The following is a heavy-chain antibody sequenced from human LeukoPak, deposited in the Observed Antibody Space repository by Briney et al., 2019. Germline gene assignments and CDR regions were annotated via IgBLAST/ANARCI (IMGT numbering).Heavy chain of an antibody. CDR2: IYYSGST. CDR3: ARHIQILEVYDY. J-gene: IGHJ4*02. Sequence: SETLSLTCIVSGGSISSSSYYWGWIRQPPGKGLEWIGSIYYSGSTYYNPSLKSRVTISVDTSKNQFSLKLSSVTAADTAVYYCARHIQILEVYDYWGQGTLVTVSS. CDR1: GGSISSSSYY. V-gene: IGHV4-39*01. D-gene: IGHD1-1*01.